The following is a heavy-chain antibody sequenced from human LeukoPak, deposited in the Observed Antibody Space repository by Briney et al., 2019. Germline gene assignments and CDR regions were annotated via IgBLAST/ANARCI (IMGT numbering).Heavy chain of an antibody. CDR1: GYTFTSYG. CDR3: AREIKAGYSSSAVDY. V-gene: IGHV1-18*01. D-gene: IGHD6-19*01. CDR2: INAYNGNT. J-gene: IGHJ4*02. Sequence: ASVKVSCKASGYTFTSYGISWVRQAPGQGLEWMGWINAYNGNTNYAQKLQGRVTMTTDTSTSTVYMELSSLRSEDTAVYYCAREIKAGYSSSAVDYWGQGTLVTVSS.